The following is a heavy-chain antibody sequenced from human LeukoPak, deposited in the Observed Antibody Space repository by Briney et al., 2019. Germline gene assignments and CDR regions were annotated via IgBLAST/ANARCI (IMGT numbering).Heavy chain of an antibody. J-gene: IGHJ4*02. D-gene: IGHD1-26*01. CDR1: GFTFSNYA. CDR3: AKGSGSYRFDY. V-gene: IGHV3-23*01. Sequence: GGSLRLSCAASGFTFSNYAMSWVRQAPGKGLEWVSGISGSGGSTYYADSVKGRFTISRDNSKNTLFLQMNSLRAEDTAVYYCAKGSGSYRFDYWGQGTLVTVSS. CDR2: ISGSGGST.